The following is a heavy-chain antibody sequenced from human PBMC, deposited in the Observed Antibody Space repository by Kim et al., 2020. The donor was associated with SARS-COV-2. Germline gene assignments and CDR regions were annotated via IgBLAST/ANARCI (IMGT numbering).Heavy chain of an antibody. D-gene: IGHD3-16*01. CDR3: GRVRYDRIHAPLED. J-gene: IGHJ4*02. Sequence: ASVKVSCKTSGYTFTSYAIHWVRQAPGQGLEWMGWINGGNGNRKYSEKFQGRVTIDSDTSAGTVYMELSSLTSEDTAVYYCGRVRYDRIHAPLEDWGQGT. CDR1: GYTFTSYA. V-gene: IGHV1-3*01. CDR2: INGGNGNR.